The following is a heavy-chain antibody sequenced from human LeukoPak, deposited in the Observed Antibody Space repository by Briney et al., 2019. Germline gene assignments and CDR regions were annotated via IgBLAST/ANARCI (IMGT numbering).Heavy chain of an antibody. J-gene: IGHJ6*03. CDR3: ARLSSSSWYGSSPTTGGYYYYMDV. CDR1: GYTFTGYY. CDR2: MNPNSGNT. V-gene: IGHV1-8*03. D-gene: IGHD6-13*01. Sequence: ASVKVSCKASGYTFTGYYMHWVRQATGQGLEWMGWMNPNSGNTGYAQKFQGRVTITRNTAISTAYMELSSLRSEDTAVYYCARLSSSSWYGSSPTTGGYYYYMDVWGKGTTVTVSS.